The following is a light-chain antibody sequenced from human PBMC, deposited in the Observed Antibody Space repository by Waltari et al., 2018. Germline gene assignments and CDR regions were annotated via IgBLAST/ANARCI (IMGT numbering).Light chain of an antibody. J-gene: IGKJ4*01. Sequence: DIQMTQSPSSLSASVGDRVTTTCRASQSISSYLNWYQQKPGKAPKLLIYAASRLQSGVPSRFSGSGSGTDFTLTISSLQPEDFATYYCQQSYSTLSLTFGGGTKVEIK. CDR3: QQSYSTLSLT. CDR1: QSISSY. V-gene: IGKV1-39*01. CDR2: AAS.